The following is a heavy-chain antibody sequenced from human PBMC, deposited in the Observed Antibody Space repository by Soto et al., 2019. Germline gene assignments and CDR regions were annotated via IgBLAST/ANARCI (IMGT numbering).Heavy chain of an antibody. CDR3: AKDFDSDETSHGPNDY. Sequence: EVHLLESGGGLVQPGESLRLSCVASGFSFSSYGMSWVRQAPGKGLEWVSIISGSGDAKYYADSVKGRFTISRDNSKNTMYLQMDSLRAEDTAVYYCAKDFDSDETSHGPNDYWGQGTLVTVSS. CDR2: ISGSGDAK. V-gene: IGHV3-23*01. J-gene: IGHJ4*02. D-gene: IGHD3-22*01. CDR1: GFSFSSYG.